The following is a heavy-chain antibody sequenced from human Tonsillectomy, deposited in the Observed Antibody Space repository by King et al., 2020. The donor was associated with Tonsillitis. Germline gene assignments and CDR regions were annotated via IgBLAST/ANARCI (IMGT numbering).Heavy chain of an antibody. J-gene: IGHJ4*02. CDR1: GYTFTNFD. CDR2: INTYNGNT. CDR3: ARGVQDI. D-gene: IGHD5/OR15-5a*01. V-gene: IGHV1-18*01. Sequence: QLVQSGPEVKKPGASVKVSCEASGYTFTNFDITWVRQAPGQGLEWMGWINTYNGNTNYAQKFLGRVTLTTDTSTSTAYMALRSLTSDDTAVYYCARGVQDIWGQGTLVTVSS.